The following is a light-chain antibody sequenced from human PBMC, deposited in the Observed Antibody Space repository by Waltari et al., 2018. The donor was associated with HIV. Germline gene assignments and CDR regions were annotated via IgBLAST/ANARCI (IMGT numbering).Light chain of an antibody. CDR3: QQYGSSPPYT. CDR1: QSISSSD. J-gene: IGKJ2*01. CDR2: GAS. Sequence: ILTQPPVTLSLSPGHRPTLPCRAGQSISSSDLVWYQHRPGHAPRLLIYGASSRATGIPDRFSGSGSGTDFTLTISRLELEDFAVYFCQQYGSSPPYTFGQGTKLEIK. V-gene: IGKV3-20*01.